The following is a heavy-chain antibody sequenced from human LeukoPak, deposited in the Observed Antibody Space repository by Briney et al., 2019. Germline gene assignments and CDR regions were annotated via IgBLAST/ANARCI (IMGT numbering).Heavy chain of an antibody. CDR1: GYTFTGYH. J-gene: IGHJ4*02. CDR3: ARDYCSSTSCLFDY. D-gene: IGHD2-2*01. CDR2: INPNSGDT. V-gene: IGHV1-2*06. Sequence: ASVKVSCKAPGYTFTGYHMHWVRQAPGQGLEWMGRINPNSGDTNYAQSFQGRATMTRDTSISTAYMELSRLRSDDTAVYYCARDYCSSTSCLFDYWGQGTLVTVSS.